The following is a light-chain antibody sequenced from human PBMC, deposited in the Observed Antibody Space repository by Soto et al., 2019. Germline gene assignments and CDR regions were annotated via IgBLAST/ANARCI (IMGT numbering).Light chain of an antibody. V-gene: IGLV2-14*01. Sequence: QSALTQPVSVSGSPGQSITISCTGTSSDIGGSNYVSWYRHHPGKAPKLMIYEVSKRPSGVSNRFSGSKSGNTASLTISGLQAEDEADYYCSSYTSSSTDVFGTGTKVTVL. CDR1: SSDIGGSNY. CDR2: EVS. CDR3: SSYTSSSTDV. J-gene: IGLJ1*01.